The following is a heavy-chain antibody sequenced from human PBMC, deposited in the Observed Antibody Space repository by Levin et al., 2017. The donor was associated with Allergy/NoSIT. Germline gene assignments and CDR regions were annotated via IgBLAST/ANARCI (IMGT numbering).Heavy chain of an antibody. CDR1: GDSISSNDYY. CDR2: IFYSGTP. CDR3: ARSRRYWFDP. Sequence: SETLSLTCSVSGDSISSNDYYWSWIRQSPGGGLEWIGYIFYSGTPYYNPSLRSRVTVSVDTSKNQFSLRLSSVTAADTALYYCARSRRYWFDPWGQGTLVTVSS. V-gene: IGHV4-30-4*01. J-gene: IGHJ5*02.